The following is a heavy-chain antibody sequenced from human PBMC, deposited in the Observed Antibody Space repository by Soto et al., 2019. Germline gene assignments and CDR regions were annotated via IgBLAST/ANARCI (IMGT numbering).Heavy chain of an antibody. D-gene: IGHD6-13*01. CDR2: IYPGDSDT. V-gene: IGHV5-51*01. Sequence: GESLKISCKGSGYSFTSYWIGWVRQMPGKGLEWMGIIYPGDSDTRYSPSFQGQVTISADKSISTAHLQWSSLKASDTAMYYCATRVQDPGKYYYGMDVWGQGTTVTAP. J-gene: IGHJ6*02. CDR1: GYSFTSYW. CDR3: ATRVQDPGKYYYGMDV.